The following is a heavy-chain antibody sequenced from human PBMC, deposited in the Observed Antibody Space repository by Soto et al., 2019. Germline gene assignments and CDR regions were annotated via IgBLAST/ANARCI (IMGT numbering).Heavy chain of an antibody. CDR3: ARARILSKAGSGYYFDA. D-gene: IGHD2-15*01. V-gene: IGHV1-69*01. Sequence: QVQLVQSGAEVKKPGSSVKVSCKAAGGTFSSYAISWVRQAPGQGLEWMGGIIPIFGTANYAQKFQGRDTITEEENTRTAEMAVSILRSEDTAVYSCARARILSKAGSGYYFDAWGHGTPVTVSA. CDR2: IIPIFGTA. J-gene: IGHJ4*01. CDR1: GGTFSSYA.